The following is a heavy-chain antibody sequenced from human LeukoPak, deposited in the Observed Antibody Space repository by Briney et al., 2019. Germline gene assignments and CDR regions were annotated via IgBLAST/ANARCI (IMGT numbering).Heavy chain of an antibody. V-gene: IGHV4-61*02. CDR1: GGSISSGSYY. CDR3: ASTTIAAAGSIDY. J-gene: IGHJ4*02. D-gene: IGHD6-13*01. Sequence: SDTLSLTCTVSGGSISSGSYYWSWIRQPAGKGLEWIGRIYTSGSTNYNPSLKSRVTISVDTSKNQFSLKLSSVTAADTAVYYCASTTIAAAGSIDYWGQGTLVTVSS. CDR2: IYTSGST.